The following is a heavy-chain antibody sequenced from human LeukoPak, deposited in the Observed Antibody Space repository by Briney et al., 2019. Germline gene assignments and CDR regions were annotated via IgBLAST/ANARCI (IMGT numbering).Heavy chain of an antibody. D-gene: IGHD3-22*01. CDR1: LGTLTTHG. CDR2: VIPVLEII. V-gene: IGHV1-69*04. Sequence: SETVPRKPSLGTLTTHGFRWVRQAPGQGLEWVGRVIPVLEIIDYAQRFQGRVTITTDTSTNTAYIALSSLSSEDSAGYYCVRAEYHYDSSGYLDARVVWGQGTRVTVSS. CDR3: VRAEYHYDSSGYLDARVV. J-gene: IGHJ4*03.